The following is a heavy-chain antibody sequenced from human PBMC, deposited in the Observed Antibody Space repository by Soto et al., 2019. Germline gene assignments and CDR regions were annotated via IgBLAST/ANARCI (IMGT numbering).Heavy chain of an antibody. CDR3: AKDYGGNSFGMDV. V-gene: IGHV3-30*18. J-gene: IGHJ6*02. D-gene: IGHD4-17*01. Sequence: LRLSCAASGFTFSSYGMHWVRQAPGKGLEWVAVISYDGSNKYYADSVKGRFTISRDNSKNTLYLQMNSLRAEDTAVYYCAKDYGGNSFGMDVWGQGTTVTVSS. CDR2: ISYDGSNK. CDR1: GFTFSSYG.